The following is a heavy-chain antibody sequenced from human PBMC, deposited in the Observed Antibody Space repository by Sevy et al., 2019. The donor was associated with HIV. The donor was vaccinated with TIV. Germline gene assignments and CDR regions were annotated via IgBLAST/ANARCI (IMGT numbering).Heavy chain of an antibody. D-gene: IGHD1-7*01. V-gene: IGHV1-18*01. CDR1: GYTFTRYG. CDR3: ARSITGTTPYNWLDP. CDR2: ISAYNGNT. Sequence: ASVKVSCKASGYTFTRYGISWVRQAPGQGLEWMGWISAYNGNTNYAQKLQGRVTMTTDTSTGTAYMELGSLRSDDTAVYYCARSITGTTPYNWLDPWGQGTLVTVSS. J-gene: IGHJ5*02.